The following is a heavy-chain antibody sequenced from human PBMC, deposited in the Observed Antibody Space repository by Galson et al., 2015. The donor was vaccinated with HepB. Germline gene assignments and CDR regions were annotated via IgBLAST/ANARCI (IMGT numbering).Heavy chain of an antibody. V-gene: IGHV1-69*06. Sequence: SVKVSCKASGGTFSSYAISWVRQAPGQGLEWMGGIIPIFGTANYAQKFQGRVTITADKSTSTAYMELSSLRSEDTAVYYCARERGLIAVADMRSFDYWGQGTLVTVSS. D-gene: IGHD6-19*01. CDR1: GGTFSSYA. CDR2: IIPIFGTA. J-gene: IGHJ4*02. CDR3: ARERGLIAVADMRSFDY.